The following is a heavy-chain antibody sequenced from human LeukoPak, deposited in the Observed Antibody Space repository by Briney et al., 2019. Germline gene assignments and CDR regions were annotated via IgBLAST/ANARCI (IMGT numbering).Heavy chain of an antibody. CDR2: ISNDGNKK. Sequence: GGSLRLSCAASGFTFTSYGMHWVRQAPGKGLEWEAAISNDGNKKYYSDSVKGRFTISRDNSKTTLYLQMNSLRVEDTAVYYCTKDYYYGSGSYTDYWGQGTLVTVSS. CDR1: GFTFTSYG. CDR3: TKDYYYGSGSYTDY. D-gene: IGHD3-10*01. J-gene: IGHJ4*02. V-gene: IGHV3-30*18.